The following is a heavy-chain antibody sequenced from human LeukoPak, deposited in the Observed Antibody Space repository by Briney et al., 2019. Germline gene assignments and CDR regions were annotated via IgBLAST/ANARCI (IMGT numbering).Heavy chain of an antibody. V-gene: IGHV4-38-2*01. Sequence: SETLSLTCAVSGYSISSGYYWGWIRQPAGKGLEWIGSIYHSGSTYYNPSLKSRVTISVDTSKNQFSLKLSSVTAADTAVYYCARTLLSGYDYYFDYWGQGTLVTVSS. CDR3: ARTLLSGYDYYFDY. J-gene: IGHJ4*02. CDR2: IYHSGST. D-gene: IGHD5-12*01. CDR1: GYSISSGYY.